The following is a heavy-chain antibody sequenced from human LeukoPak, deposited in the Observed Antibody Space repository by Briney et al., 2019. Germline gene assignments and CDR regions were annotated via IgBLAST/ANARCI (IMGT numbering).Heavy chain of an antibody. Sequence: PGGSLRLPCAASGFTFDDYTMHWVRQAPGKGLEWVSLISWDGGSTYYADSVKGRFTISRDNSKNSLYLQMNSLRAEDTAVYYCAKGGSPPVFWGQGTLVTVSS. CDR2: ISWDGGST. CDR1: GFTFDDYT. D-gene: IGHD5-12*01. J-gene: IGHJ4*02. CDR3: AKGGSPPVF. V-gene: IGHV3-43*01.